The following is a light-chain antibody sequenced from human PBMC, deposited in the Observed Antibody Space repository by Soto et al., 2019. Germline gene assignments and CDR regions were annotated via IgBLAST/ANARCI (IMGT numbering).Light chain of an antibody. J-gene: IGLJ1*01. V-gene: IGLV2-14*01. CDR3: SSFTNTITRYA. CDR1: SSDVGGYNY. Sequence: QSVLTQPASVSGSPGQSITISCTGTSSDVGGYNYVSWFQHRPGKAPKLIIYEVSYRPSGVSNRFSGSKSGDTASLTISGLQAEDEADYYCSSFTNTITRYAFGTGTRSPS. CDR2: EVS.